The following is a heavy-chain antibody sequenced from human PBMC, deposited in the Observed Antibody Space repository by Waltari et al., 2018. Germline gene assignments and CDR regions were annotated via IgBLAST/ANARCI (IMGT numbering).Heavy chain of an antibody. CDR1: GFTVGKTY. CDR3: ARLDFWTGSYY. CDR2: IYSGGST. J-gene: IGHJ4*02. Sequence: EVQLVESGGGLIQPGGSLRLSCAVSGFTVGKTYMSWVRQAPGKGLEWVSVIYSGGSTYYADSVKGRFTISRDSSENTVYLQMSSLRAEDTALYYCARLDFWTGSYYWGQGTLVTVSS. D-gene: IGHD3-3*01. V-gene: IGHV3-53*01.